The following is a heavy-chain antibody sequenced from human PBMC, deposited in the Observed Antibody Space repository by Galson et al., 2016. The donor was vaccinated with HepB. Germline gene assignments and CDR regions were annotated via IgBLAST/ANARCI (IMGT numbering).Heavy chain of an antibody. Sequence: SLRLSCAASGFSFSGYAMHWVRQAPGKGLEYVSAISTYGDTTYYADSVKGRFTISRDNSKNTLYLQMSSLRAEDTAVYYCVKRVAAANSGYDYWGQGTLVTVSS. D-gene: IGHD6-13*01. V-gene: IGHV3-64D*06. J-gene: IGHJ4*02. CDR3: VKRVAAANSGYDY. CDR2: ISTYGDTT. CDR1: GFSFSGYA.